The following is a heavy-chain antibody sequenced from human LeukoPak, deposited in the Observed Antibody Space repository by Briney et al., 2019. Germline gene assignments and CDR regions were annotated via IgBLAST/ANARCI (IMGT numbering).Heavy chain of an antibody. V-gene: IGHV3-48*01. CDR3: ARLSPSGWYGYFQQ. Sequence: GGSLRLSCAASGFTFSSYSMNWVRQAPGKGLEWVSYISSSSSTIYYADSVKGRFIISRDNAKNSLYLQMNSLRAEDTAVYYCARLSPSGWYGYFQQWGQGTLVTVSA. D-gene: IGHD6-19*01. J-gene: IGHJ1*01. CDR1: GFTFSSYS. CDR2: ISSSSSTI.